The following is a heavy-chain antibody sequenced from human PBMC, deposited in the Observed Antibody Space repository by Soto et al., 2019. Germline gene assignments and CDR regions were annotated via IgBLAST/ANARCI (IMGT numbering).Heavy chain of an antibody. CDR3: AKPPQYSGSYFDY. CDR2: IYYSGST. V-gene: IGHV4-39*07. J-gene: IGHJ4*02. D-gene: IGHD1-26*01. Sequence: PSETLSLTCTVSGGSISSSSYYWGWIRQPPGKGLEWIGSIYYSGSTYYNPSLKSRVTISVDTSKNQFSLKLSSVTAADTAVYYCAKPPQYSGSYFDYWGQGTLVTVSS. CDR1: GGSISSSSYY.